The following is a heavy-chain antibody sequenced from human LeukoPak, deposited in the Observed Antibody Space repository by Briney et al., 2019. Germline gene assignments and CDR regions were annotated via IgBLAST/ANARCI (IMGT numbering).Heavy chain of an antibody. CDR1: GGTFSSYA. CDR3: ARAGTGEITSCDY. V-gene: IGHV1-69*04. CDR2: IIPILGIA. J-gene: IGHJ4*02. D-gene: IGHD3-10*01. Sequence: ASVKVSCKASGGTFSSYAISWVRQAPGQGLEWMGRIIPILGIANYAQKFQGRVTITADKSTSTAYMELSSLRSEDTAVYYCARAGTGEITSCDYWGQGTLVTVSS.